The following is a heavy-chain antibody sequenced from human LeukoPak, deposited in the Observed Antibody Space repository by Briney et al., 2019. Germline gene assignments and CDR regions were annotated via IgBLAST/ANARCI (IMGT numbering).Heavy chain of an antibody. CDR3: ARGGYYGSGNDFRFDP. V-gene: IGHV4-61*08. CDR1: GDSISSGDYY. Sequence: NSSETLSLTCTVSGDSISSGDYYWSWLRQPPGKGLEWIGYIYYSGSTNYKPSLKSRVTISVDTSKNQFSLKLSSVTAADTAVYYCARGGYYGSGNDFRFDPWGQGTLVTVSS. D-gene: IGHD3-10*01. CDR2: IYYSGST. J-gene: IGHJ5*02.